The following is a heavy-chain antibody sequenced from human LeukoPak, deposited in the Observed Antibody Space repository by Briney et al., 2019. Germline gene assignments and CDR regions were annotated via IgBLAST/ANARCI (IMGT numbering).Heavy chain of an antibody. CDR1: GFTFSDYW. J-gene: IGHJ5*02. CDR3: ARGGLYSAS. Sequence: GGSLRLSCEASGFTFSDYWMSWARQAPGKGPEWVARIKEDGNEKLYLDSVRGRFTISRDDAKNSVYLQMNSLRVEDTAKYYCARGGLYSASWGRGTLVTVSS. D-gene: IGHD2-15*01. V-gene: IGHV3-7*01. CDR2: IKEDGNEK.